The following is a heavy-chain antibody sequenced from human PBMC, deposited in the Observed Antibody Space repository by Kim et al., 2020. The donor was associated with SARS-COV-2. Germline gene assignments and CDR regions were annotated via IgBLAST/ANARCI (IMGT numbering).Heavy chain of an antibody. CDR3: AKDQESSSWYFSHDAFDI. Sequence: GGSLRLSCAASGFTFSSYAMSWVRQAPGKGLEWVSAISGSGGSTYYADSVKGRFTISRDNSKNTLYLQMNSLRAEDTAVYYCAKDQESSSWYFSHDAFDIWGQGTMVTVSS. CDR1: GFTFSSYA. J-gene: IGHJ3*02. D-gene: IGHD6-13*01. CDR2: ISGSGGST. V-gene: IGHV3-23*01.